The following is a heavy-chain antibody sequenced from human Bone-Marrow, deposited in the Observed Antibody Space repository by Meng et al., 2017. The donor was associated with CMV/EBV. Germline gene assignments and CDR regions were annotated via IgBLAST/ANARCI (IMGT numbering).Heavy chain of an antibody. CDR3: ARDASYCSSTSCYMGRYNWFDP. V-gene: IGHV4-39*07. Sequence: GSLRLSCTVSGGSISSRSYYWGWIRQPPGKGLEWIGSIYYSGSTYYNPSLKSRVTISVDTSKNQFSLKLSSVTAADTAVYYCARDASYCSSTSCYMGRYNWFDPWGQGTLVTVSS. J-gene: IGHJ5*02. CDR2: IYYSGST. D-gene: IGHD2-2*02. CDR1: GGSISSRSYY.